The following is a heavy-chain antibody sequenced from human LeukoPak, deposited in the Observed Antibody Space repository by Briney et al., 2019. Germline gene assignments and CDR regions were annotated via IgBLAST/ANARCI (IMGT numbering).Heavy chain of an antibody. CDR3: GQSWGSDGVDY. J-gene: IGHJ4*02. Sequence: LLGGSLRLSCAASGFTFGNFWMHWVRQVPGKGLVWVARISADGTKAAYADSVKGRFTISRDNARNTLNLQMNNLRVEDTAVFHCGQSWGSDGVDYWGQGTLVTVSS. CDR1: GFTFGNFW. CDR2: ISADGTKA. D-gene: IGHD3-16*01. V-gene: IGHV3-74*01.